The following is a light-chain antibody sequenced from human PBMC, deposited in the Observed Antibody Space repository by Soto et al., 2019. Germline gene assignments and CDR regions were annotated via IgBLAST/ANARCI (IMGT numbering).Light chain of an antibody. CDR3: QQYNFYPLT. J-gene: IGKJ4*01. CDR2: TAS. Sequence: DIQMTQSPSTLSASVGDRVTITCRASQTINSYLAWYQQKPGKAPKLLIYTASTLQSGVPPRFSGRGSGTEFTLTISSLQPDDFATYYCQQYNFYPLTFGGGTKVDIK. CDR1: QTINSY. V-gene: IGKV1-5*03.